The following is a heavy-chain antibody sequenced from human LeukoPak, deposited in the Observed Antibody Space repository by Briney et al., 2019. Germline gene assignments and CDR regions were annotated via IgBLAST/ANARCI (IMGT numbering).Heavy chain of an antibody. CDR1: EFTFSSYT. V-gene: IGHV3-21*01. J-gene: IGHJ4*02. D-gene: IGHD6-19*01. CDR3: ARLAVGGWDVRH. CDR2: ISSSSSYI. Sequence: PGGSLSLSCAAAEFTFSSYTMNWVRQAAGKGLEWVASISSSSSYIYYADSVKGRFTISRDNAKNSLYLQMNSLRAEDTAVHYCARLAVGGWDVRHWGQGTLVTVSS.